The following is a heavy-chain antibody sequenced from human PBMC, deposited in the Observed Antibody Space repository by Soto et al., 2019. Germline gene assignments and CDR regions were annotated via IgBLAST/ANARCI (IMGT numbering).Heavy chain of an antibody. V-gene: IGHV5-10-1*01. D-gene: IGHD5-18*01. J-gene: IGHJ6*02. CDR3: ARRDTLYYYGMDV. CDR1: GYSFTRYW. CDR2: IDPSDSYT. Sequence: GESLKISCKGSGYSFTRYWISWVRQVPGKGLEWMGRIDPSDSYTNYSPSFQGHVTISADKSISTAYLQWSSLKASDTAMYYCARRDTLYYYGMDVWGQGTTVTVSS.